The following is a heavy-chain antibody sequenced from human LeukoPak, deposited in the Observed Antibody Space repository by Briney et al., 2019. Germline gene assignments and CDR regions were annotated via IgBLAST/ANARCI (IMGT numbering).Heavy chain of an antibody. CDR1: GGSFSGYY. J-gene: IGHJ4*02. CDR2: INHSGST. V-gene: IGHV4-34*01. CDR3: AREKAYGSGSYFRFHVKKEYYFDY. Sequence: PSETLSLTCAVYGGSFSGYYWSWIRQPPGKGLEWIGEINHSGSTNYNPSLKSRVTISVDTSKNQFSLKLSSVTAADTAVYYCAREKAYGSGSYFRFHVKKEYYFDYWGQGTLVTVSS. D-gene: IGHD3-10*01.